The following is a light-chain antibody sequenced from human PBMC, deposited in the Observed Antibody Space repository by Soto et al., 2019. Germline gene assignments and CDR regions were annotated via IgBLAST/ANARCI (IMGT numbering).Light chain of an antibody. Sequence: QSVMTQPPSVSAAPGQKVTISCSGSSSNIGGNSVSWYQQLPGTAPKLLIYDDNKRPSGIPDRFSGSKSGTSATLGITGFQTGDEADYYCGSCDSTLSDDVFGTGTKLTVL. J-gene: IGLJ1*01. CDR2: DDN. CDR1: SSNIGGNS. V-gene: IGLV1-51*01. CDR3: GSCDSTLSDDV.